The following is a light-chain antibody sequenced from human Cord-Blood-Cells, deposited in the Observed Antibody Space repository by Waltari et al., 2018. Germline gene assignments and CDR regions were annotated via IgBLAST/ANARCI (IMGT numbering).Light chain of an antibody. CDR1: QSLLHSNGYNY. CDR2: LGS. V-gene: IGKV2-28*01. Sequence: DIVMTQSPLSLPVTPGEPASISCTPSQSLLHSNGYNYLDWYLQKPGQSPQLLIYLGSNRASGVSDRFSGSGSGTDFTLKISRVEAEDVGVYYCMQALQTPYTFGQGTKLEIK. CDR3: MQALQTPYT. J-gene: IGKJ2*01.